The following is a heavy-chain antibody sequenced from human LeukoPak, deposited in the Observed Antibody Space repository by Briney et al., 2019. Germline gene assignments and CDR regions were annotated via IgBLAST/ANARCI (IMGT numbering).Heavy chain of an antibody. D-gene: IGHD3-10*01. CDR1: GGSISTSSYY. J-gene: IGHJ4*02. Sequence: TSETLSLTCTVSGGSISTSSYYWGWIRQPPGKGLEWIGYISYSGSTNYNPSLKSRVTFSVDTSKNQFSLKLSSVTAADTAVYYCARGGAYFDYWGQGTLVTVSS. CDR2: ISYSGST. V-gene: IGHV4-61*05. CDR3: ARGGAYFDY.